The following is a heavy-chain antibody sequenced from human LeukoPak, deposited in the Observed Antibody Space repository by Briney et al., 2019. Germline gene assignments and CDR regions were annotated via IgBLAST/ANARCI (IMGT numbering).Heavy chain of an antibody. D-gene: IGHD3-22*01. J-gene: IGHJ4*02. CDR3: AKDPTYYYDSSGWYYFDY. Sequence: GGSLRLSCAASGFTFSSYAMTWVRQAPGKGLEWVSAISGSGGSTYYADSVKGRFTISRDNSKNTLYLQMNSLRAEDTAVYSCAKDPTYYYDSSGWYYFDYWGQGTLVTVSS. CDR1: GFTFSSYA. CDR2: ISGSGGST. V-gene: IGHV3-23*01.